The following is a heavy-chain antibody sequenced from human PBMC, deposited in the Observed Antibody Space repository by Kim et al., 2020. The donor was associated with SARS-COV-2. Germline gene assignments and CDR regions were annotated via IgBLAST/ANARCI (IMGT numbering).Heavy chain of an antibody. J-gene: IGHJ5*02. D-gene: IGHD3-3*01. V-gene: IGHV4-30-4*01. CDR1: GGSISSGDYY. Sequence: SETLSLTCTVSGGSISSGDYYWSWIRQPPGKGLEWIGYIYYSGSTYYNPSLKSRVTISVDTSKSQFSLKLTSVTAADTAVYYCARAKRITIFGVVTHFDPWGQGTLVTVSS. CDR3: ARAKRITIFGVVTHFDP. CDR2: IYYSGST.